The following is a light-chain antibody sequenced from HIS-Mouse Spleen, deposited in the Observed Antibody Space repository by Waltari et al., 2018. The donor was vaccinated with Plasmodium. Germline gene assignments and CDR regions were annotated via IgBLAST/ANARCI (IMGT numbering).Light chain of an antibody. CDR2: KDS. CDR3: QSADSSGTYV. CDR1: ALPKQY. V-gene: IGLV3-25*03. J-gene: IGLJ1*01. Sequence: SYELTQPPSLSVSPGQTARITCSGDALPKQYAYWYHQKPGQAPGLVIYKDSERPSGIPERFSGSSSGTTVTLTISGVQAEDEADYYCQSADSSGTYVFGTGTKVTVL.